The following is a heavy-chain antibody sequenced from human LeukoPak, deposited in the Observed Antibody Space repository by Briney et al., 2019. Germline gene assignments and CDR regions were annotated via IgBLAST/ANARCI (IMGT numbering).Heavy chain of an antibody. J-gene: IGHJ3*02. D-gene: IGHD4/OR15-4a*01. CDR1: GGTFSSSG. CDR2: IIPIIGTP. Sequence: SVKVSCKAPGGTFSSSGISWVRQARGQGLEWMGGIIPIIGTPNYAQRFQGRVTITADESTSTAYMELSSLRSEDTAVYYCAREGANNDAFDIWGQGTMVTVSS. V-gene: IGHV1-69*13. CDR3: AREGANNDAFDI.